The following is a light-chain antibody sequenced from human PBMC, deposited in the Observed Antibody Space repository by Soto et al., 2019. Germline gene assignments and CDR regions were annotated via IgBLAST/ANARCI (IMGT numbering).Light chain of an antibody. Sequence: QSALTQPASLSGSPGQSITISCIGTSTDVGRYDLVSWYQQYPGKAPKLMIYEVTKRPSGVPSGVSNRFSGSKSGNTASLTISGLQAEDEGDYYCCSYAGSSTWVFGGGTKVTVL. J-gene: IGLJ3*02. CDR1: STDVGRYDL. CDR3: CSYAGSSTWV. V-gene: IGLV2-23*02. CDR2: EVT.